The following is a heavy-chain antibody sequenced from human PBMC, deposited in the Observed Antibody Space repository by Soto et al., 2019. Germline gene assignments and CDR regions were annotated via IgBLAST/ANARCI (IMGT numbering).Heavy chain of an antibody. V-gene: IGHV4-59*01. CDR1: GGSISSYY. CDR3: ARVGAAAGFGY. J-gene: IGHJ4*02. CDR2: IYYSGST. D-gene: IGHD6-13*01. Sequence: PSETLSLTXTVSGGSISSYYWSWIRQPPGKGLEWIGYIYYSGSTNYNPSLKSRVTISVDTSKNQFSLKLSSVTAADTAVYYCARVGAAAGFGYWGQGTLVTVSS.